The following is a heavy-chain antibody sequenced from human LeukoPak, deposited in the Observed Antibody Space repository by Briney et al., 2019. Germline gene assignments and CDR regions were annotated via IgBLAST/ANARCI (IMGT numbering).Heavy chain of an antibody. J-gene: IGHJ4*02. V-gene: IGHV1-3*01. CDR2: INAGNGNT. CDR3: ASSSSWYPFDVDY. CDR1: GYTFTSYA. D-gene: IGHD6-13*01. Sequence: GASVKVSCKASGYTFTSYAMHWVRQAPGQRLEWMGWINAGNGNTKYSQKSQGRVTITRDTSASTAYMELSSLRSEDTAVYYCASSSSWYPFDVDYWGQGTLVTVSS.